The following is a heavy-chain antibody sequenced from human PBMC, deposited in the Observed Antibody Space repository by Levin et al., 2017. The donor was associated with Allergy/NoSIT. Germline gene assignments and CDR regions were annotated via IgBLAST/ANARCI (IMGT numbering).Heavy chain of an antibody. Sequence: GESLKISCAASGFTFSNYWMHWVRQAPGKGLVWVSRIKSDGSSTTYADSVKGRFTVSRDNAKNTLYLQMNSLRDEDTAVYYCAANWDRPVSWGQGTLVTVSS. V-gene: IGHV3-74*03. D-gene: IGHD1/OR15-1a*01. CDR3: AANWDRPVS. J-gene: IGHJ5*02. CDR1: GFTFSNYW. CDR2: IKSDGSST.